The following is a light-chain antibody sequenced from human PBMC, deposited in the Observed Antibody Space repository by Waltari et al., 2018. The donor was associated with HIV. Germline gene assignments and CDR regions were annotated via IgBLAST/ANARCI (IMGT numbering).Light chain of an antibody. CDR2: DAS. J-gene: IGKJ4*01. Sequence: EIVLTQSPATLSLSPGERATLSCRASENIGTYLAWFQQKPGQAPRLLIYDASTRATVSPGRFSGGGSGTDFTLTISSLEPEDFAVYFCQQRSSWPPTFGGGTKVEIK. V-gene: IGKV3-11*01. CDR1: ENIGTY. CDR3: QQRSSWPPT.